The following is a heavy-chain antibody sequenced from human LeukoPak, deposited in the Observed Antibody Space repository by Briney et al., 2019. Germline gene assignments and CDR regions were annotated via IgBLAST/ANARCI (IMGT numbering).Heavy chain of an antibody. CDR1: GFTFSSYG. D-gene: IGHD2-2*01. CDR2: ISYDGSNK. V-gene: IGHV3-30*18. CDR3: AKDGEDIVVVPAAKGDYYYGMDV. J-gene: IGHJ6*04. Sequence: GGSLRLSCAAFGFTFSSYGMHWVRQAPGKGLEWVAVISYDGSNKYYADSVKGRFTISRDNSKNTLYLQMNSLRAEDTAVYYCAKDGEDIVVVPAAKGDYYYGMDVWGKGTTVTVSS.